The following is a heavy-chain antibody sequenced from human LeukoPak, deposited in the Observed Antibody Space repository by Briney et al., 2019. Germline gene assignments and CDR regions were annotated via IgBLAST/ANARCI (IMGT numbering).Heavy chain of an antibody. CDR1: GYTFTSYA. V-gene: IGHV7-4-1*02. Sequence: ASVKVSCNASGYTFTSYAMNWVRQAPGQGLEWMGWINTNTGNPTYAQGFTGRFVFSLETSVSTAYLQISSLKAEDTAVYYCARDSKEPVATIPDGMDVWGQGTTVTVSS. J-gene: IGHJ6*02. D-gene: IGHD5-12*01. CDR3: ARDSKEPVATIPDGMDV. CDR2: INTNTGNP.